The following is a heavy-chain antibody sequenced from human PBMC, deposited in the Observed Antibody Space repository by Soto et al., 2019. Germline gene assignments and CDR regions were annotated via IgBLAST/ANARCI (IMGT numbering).Heavy chain of an antibody. Sequence: GGSLRLSCAASGFTFSSYWMSWVRQAPGKGLEWVANIKQDGSEKYYVDSVKGRFTISRDNAKNSPYLQMNSLRAEDTAVCYCARDDSSGWYRYYYYYYCMDVWGQGTTVTVSS. CDR1: GFTFSSYW. J-gene: IGHJ6*02. V-gene: IGHV3-7*03. CDR2: IKQDGSEK. D-gene: IGHD6-13*01. CDR3: ARDDSSGWYRYYYYYYCMDV.